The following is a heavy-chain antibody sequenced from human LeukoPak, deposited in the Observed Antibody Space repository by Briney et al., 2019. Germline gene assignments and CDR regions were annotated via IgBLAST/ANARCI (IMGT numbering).Heavy chain of an antibody. CDR2: ISWNSGSI. CDR3: AKDFGRGSGSYYFDY. D-gene: IGHD1-26*01. Sequence: QPGGSLRLSCAASGFTFDDYAMPWVRQAPGKGLEWVSGISWNSGSIGYADSVKGRFTISRDNAKNSLYLQMNSLRAEDTALYYCAKDFGRGSGSYYFDYWGQGTLVTVSS. V-gene: IGHV3-9*01. J-gene: IGHJ4*02. CDR1: GFTFDDYA.